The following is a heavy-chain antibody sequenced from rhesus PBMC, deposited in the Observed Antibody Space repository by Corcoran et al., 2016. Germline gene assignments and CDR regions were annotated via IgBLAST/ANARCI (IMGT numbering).Heavy chain of an antibody. CDR3: TRDPEYCTGSGCYAGRIGDY. J-gene: IGHJ4*01. CDR1: GFTFSDYY. Sequence: EVQLVESGGGLVQPGGSLRLSCAASGFTFSDYYMSWVRQAPGKGLEWVSSISSASSYIYYADSVKGRFTISRDNAKNSLSLQMNSLKTEDTAVYYCTRDPEYCTGSGCYAGRIGDYWGQGVLVTVSS. V-gene: IGHV3S16*01. CDR2: ISSASSYI. D-gene: IGHD2-21*01.